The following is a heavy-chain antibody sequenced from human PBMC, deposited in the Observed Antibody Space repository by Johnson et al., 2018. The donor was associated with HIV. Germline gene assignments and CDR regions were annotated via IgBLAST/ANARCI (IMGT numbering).Heavy chain of an antibody. CDR3: AKDAAAAALRAFDN. CDR1: GFTFSRYG. CDR2: IWYDGSNK. Sequence: QMLLVESGGGVVQPGRSLRLSCAASGFTFSRYGMHWVRQAPGKGLAWVAVIWYDGSNKYYADSVKGRFTISRDNSRNTLYLHLNSLRAVDTAVYYCAKDAAAAALRAFDNWGQGTMVTVSS. V-gene: IGHV3-33*06. D-gene: IGHD6-13*01. J-gene: IGHJ3*02.